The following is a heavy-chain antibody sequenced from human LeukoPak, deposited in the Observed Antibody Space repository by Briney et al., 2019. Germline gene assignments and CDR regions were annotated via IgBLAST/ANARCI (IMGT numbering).Heavy chain of an antibody. J-gene: IGHJ4*02. CDR2: ITSSSTYI. CDR3: ARSLELITNIISHDY. CDR1: GFTFSSYS. Sequence: GGSLRLSCAASGFTFSSYSMNWVRQAPGKRLEWVASITSSSTYIYYADSVKGRFTISKDNAKNSLYLQMNSLRPEDTAVYYCARSLELITNIISHDYWGQGTLVTVSS. D-gene: IGHD3-22*01. V-gene: IGHV3-21*01.